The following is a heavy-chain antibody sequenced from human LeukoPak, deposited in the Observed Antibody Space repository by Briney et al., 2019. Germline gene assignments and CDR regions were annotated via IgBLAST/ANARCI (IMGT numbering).Heavy chain of an antibody. CDR2: IYTSGSA. J-gene: IGHJ4*02. Sequence: SETLSLTCTVSGGSISGYYWSWIRQPAGKGLEWIGRIYTSGSANYNPSLKSRVTMSVDTSKNQFSLKLSSVTAADTAVYYCARDRGTTGATWYYWGQGTLVTVFS. V-gene: IGHV4-4*07. CDR3: ARDRGTTGATWYY. D-gene: IGHD1-26*01. CDR1: GGSISGYY.